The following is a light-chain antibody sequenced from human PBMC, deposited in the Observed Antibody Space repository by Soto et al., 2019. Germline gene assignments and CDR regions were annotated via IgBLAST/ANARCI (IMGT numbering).Light chain of an antibody. Sequence: DIQLTQSPSSLSASIGDRVTITCRASQNIATHVNWYRQKPGKSHRLLIHAASTLESEVESRFSGSGSGTDFTLTIASLQTEDFATYYCQQSRSAPLTFGGGTKIEIK. V-gene: IGKV1-39*01. J-gene: IGKJ4*01. CDR1: QNIATH. CDR2: AAS. CDR3: QQSRSAPLT.